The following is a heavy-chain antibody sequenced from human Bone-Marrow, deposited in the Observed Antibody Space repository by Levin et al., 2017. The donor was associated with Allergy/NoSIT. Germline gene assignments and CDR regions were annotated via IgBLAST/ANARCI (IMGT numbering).Heavy chain of an antibody. Sequence: PAASVKVSCKTSGYTFSDCYVQWVRQAPGQGLEWIGWINPKNGDTKYAQKFQGRVTVTRDTSTKTVYMQMSGLRSDDTAVYYCARDLAGGTYSYYHYMDVWGKGATVTVSS. CDR2: INPKNGDT. CDR3: ARDLAGGTYSYYHYMDV. V-gene: IGHV1-2*02. CDR1: GYTFSDCY. D-gene: IGHD1-26*01. J-gene: IGHJ6*03.